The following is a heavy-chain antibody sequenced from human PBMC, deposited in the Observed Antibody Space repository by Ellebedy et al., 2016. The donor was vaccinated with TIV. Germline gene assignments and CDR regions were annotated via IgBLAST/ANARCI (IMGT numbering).Heavy chain of an antibody. Sequence: ASVKVSCKASGYTFTSYAMHWVRQAPGQRLEWMGWINADNGHTKYSQKFQGRVTITRDTSASTAYMELSSLRSEDTAVYYCAREGGYCSGGTCYSFFYFDYWGQGTLVTVSS. V-gene: IGHV1-3*01. CDR2: INADNGHT. CDR1: GYTFTSYA. CDR3: AREGGYCSGGTCYSFFYFDY. D-gene: IGHD2-15*01. J-gene: IGHJ4*02.